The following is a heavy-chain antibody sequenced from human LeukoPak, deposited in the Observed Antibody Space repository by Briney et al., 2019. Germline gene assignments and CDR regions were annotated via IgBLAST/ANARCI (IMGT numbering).Heavy chain of an antibody. Sequence: PSETLSLTCTVSGYSISSGYYWAWIRQPPGKGLEWIGEINHSGSTNYNPSLKSRVTISVDTSKNQFSLKLSSVTAADTAVYYCARRGRRLLLRHWFDPWGQGTLVTVSP. CDR1: GYSISSGYY. V-gene: IGHV4-38-2*02. CDR2: INHSGST. D-gene: IGHD3-22*01. J-gene: IGHJ5*02. CDR3: ARRGRRLLLRHWFDP.